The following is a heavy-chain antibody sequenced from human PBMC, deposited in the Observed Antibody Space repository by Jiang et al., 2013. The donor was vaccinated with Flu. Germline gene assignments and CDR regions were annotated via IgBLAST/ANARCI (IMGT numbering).Heavy chain of an antibody. CDR2: IYYSGST. CDR1: GGSISSSSYY. Sequence: TCTVSGGSISSSSYYWGWIRQPPGKGLEWIGSIYYSGSTYYNPSLKSRVTISVDTSKNQFSLKLSSVTAADTAVYYCARDTYDYGDYFFYYYYGMDVWGQGTTVTVSS. J-gene: IGHJ6*02. D-gene: IGHD4-17*01. V-gene: IGHV4-39*07. CDR3: ARDTYDYGDYFFYYYYGMDV.